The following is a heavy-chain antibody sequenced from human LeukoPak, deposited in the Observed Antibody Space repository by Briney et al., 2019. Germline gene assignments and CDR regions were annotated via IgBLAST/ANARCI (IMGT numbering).Heavy chain of an antibody. CDR1: GGSFSGYD. D-gene: IGHD2-2*01. CDR2: INHSGST. J-gene: IGHJ2*01. V-gene: IGHV4-34*01. Sequence: SETLSLTCAVYGGSFSGYDWSWIRQPPGKGLEWIGEINHSGSTNYNPSLKSRVTISVDTSKNQSSLKLSSVTDADTAVYYCASYAKDIVVLQAASIYWYFDLLGRGTMVTVSS. CDR3: ASYAKDIVVLQAASIYWYFDL.